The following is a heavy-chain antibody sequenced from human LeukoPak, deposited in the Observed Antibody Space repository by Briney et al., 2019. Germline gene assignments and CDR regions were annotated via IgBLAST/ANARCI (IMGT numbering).Heavy chain of an antibody. D-gene: IGHD3-22*01. CDR2: ITGSGGST. J-gene: IGHJ4*02. CDR1: GFTFSTYG. Sequence: GGTLRLSCAASGFTFSTYGMSWVRQAPGKGLEWAAAITGSGGSTFYADSVKGRFTISRDNSKNTLYLQMNSLRAEDTAVYYCARALDSSGYPYFDYWGQGTLVTVSS. V-gene: IGHV3-23*01. CDR3: ARALDSSGYPYFDY.